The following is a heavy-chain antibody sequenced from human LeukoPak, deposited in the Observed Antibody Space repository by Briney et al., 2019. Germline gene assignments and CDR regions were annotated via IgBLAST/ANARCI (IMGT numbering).Heavy chain of an antibody. J-gene: IGHJ3*02. CDR3: ASQPRYCSGGSCSDAFDI. V-gene: IGHV4-59*01. CDR1: GGSISSYY. CDR2: IYYSGST. D-gene: IGHD2-15*01. Sequence: SETLSLTCTVSGGSISSYYWSWIRQPPWKGLEWIGYIYYSGSTNYNPSLKSRVTISVDTSKNQFSLKLSSVTAADTAVYYCASQPRYCSGGSCSDAFDIWGQGTMVTVSS.